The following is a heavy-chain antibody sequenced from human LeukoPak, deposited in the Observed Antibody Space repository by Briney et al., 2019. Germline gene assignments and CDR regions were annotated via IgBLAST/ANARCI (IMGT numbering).Heavy chain of an antibody. V-gene: IGHV3-23*01. CDR2: LSGSGITT. J-gene: IGHJ4*01. CDR1: GFTFSNSA. CDR3: AKGIYSSGWSYFDY. D-gene: IGHD6-19*01. Sequence: GGSLRLSCAASGFTFSNSAMSWVRQAPGKGLKWVSTLSGSGITTYYADSVKGRFTISRDNSKNTLYLQMNSLRAEDTAVYYRAKGIYSSGWSYFDYWGHGTLVTVSS.